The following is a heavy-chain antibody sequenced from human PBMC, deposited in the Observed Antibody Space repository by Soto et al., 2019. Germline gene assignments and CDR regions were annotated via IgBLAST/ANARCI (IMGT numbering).Heavy chain of an antibody. V-gene: IGHV1-3*01. CDR3: ARDYCGGDCYRFDY. D-gene: IGHD2-21*01. CDR2: INAGNGNT. CDR1: GYTFTSYA. Sequence: QVQLVKSGAGVKKPGASVKVSCKASGYTFTSYAMHWVRQAPGQRLEWMGWINAGNGNTKYSQKFQGRVTITRDTSASTAYMELSSLRSEDTAVYYCARDYCGGDCYRFDYWGQGTLVTVSS. J-gene: IGHJ4*02.